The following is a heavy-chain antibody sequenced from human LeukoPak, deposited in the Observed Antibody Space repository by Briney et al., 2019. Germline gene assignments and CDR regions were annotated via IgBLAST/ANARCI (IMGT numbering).Heavy chain of an antibody. CDR1: GGSISSYY. CDR2: IYTSGST. J-gene: IGHJ4*02. CDR3: ARDRAEHYYDSSGYGFYFDY. Sequence: SETLSLTCTVSGGSISSYYWSWIRQPAGKGLEWIGRIYTSGSTNYNPSPKSRVTVSVDTSKNQFSLKLSSVTAADTAVYYCARDRAEHYYDSSGYGFYFDYWGQGTLVTVSS. D-gene: IGHD3-22*01. V-gene: IGHV4-4*07.